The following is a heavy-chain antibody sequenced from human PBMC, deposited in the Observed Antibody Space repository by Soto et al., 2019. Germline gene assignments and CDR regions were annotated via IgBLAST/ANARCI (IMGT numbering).Heavy chain of an antibody. CDR3: ARFRIVEVGGFFYYYYGMDV. J-gene: IGHJ6*02. Sequence: QVQLQESGPGLVKPSETLSLTCTVSGGSISSYYWSWIRQPPGKGLEWIGYIYYSGSTNYNPSLKGRVTISVDTSKNQFSLKLSSVTAADTAVYYCARFRIVEVGGFFYYYYGMDVWGQGTTVTVSS. CDR1: GGSISSYY. D-gene: IGHD1-26*01. V-gene: IGHV4-59*01. CDR2: IYYSGST.